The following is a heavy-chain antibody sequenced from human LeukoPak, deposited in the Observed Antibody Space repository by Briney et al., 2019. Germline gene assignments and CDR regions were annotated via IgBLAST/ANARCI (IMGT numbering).Heavy chain of an antibody. CDR3: AREYSSSSGRRAFDF. V-gene: IGHV4-59*08. J-gene: IGHJ3*01. Sequence: SSETLSLTCTVSGGSISSYYWNWIRQPPGKGLEWIGYIYYSGNTNYNPSLKSRVTTLVDTSKNQFSLRLSSVTAADTAVYYCAREYSSSSGRRAFDFWGQGTMVTVSS. CDR1: GGSISSYY. D-gene: IGHD6-6*01. CDR2: IYYSGNT.